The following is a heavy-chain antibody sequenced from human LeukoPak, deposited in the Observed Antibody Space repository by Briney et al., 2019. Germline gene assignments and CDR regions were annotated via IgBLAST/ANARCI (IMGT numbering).Heavy chain of an antibody. CDR3: TTADDTASSYDFDY. Sequence: PGGSLRLSCAASGFTFSSYGMHWVRQAPGKGLEWVAFIRYDGSNKYYADSVKGRFTISRDNSKNTLYLQMNSLKTEDTAVYYCTTADDTASSYDFDYWGQGTLVTVSS. CDR1: GFTFSSYG. D-gene: IGHD5-18*01. V-gene: IGHV3-30*02. CDR2: IRYDGSNK. J-gene: IGHJ4*02.